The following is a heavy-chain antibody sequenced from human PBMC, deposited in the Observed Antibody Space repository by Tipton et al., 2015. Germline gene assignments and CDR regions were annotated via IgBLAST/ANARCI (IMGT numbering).Heavy chain of an antibody. Sequence: SLRLSCAASGFTFSSYAMSWVRQAPGKGLEWVSAISGSASSTYYADSVKGRFTISRDNSKNTLFLQMNSLRVEDTAVYYCARDVVTAPNVNRVFYYGMDVWGQGTTVTVSS. D-gene: IGHD5-18*01. V-gene: IGHV3-23*01. J-gene: IGHJ6*02. CDR1: GFTFSSYA. CDR2: ISGSASST. CDR3: ARDVVTAPNVNRVFYYGMDV.